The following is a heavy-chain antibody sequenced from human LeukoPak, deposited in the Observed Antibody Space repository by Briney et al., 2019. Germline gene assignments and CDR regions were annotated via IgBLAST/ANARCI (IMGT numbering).Heavy chain of an antibody. CDR2: IYYSGST. V-gene: IGHV4-59*08. CDR1: GGSISSYY. CDR3: ARRGYYFDY. J-gene: IGHJ4*02. Sequence: SETLSLTCTVSGGSISSYYWSWIRQPPGKGLEWIGYIYYSGSTNYNPSLKSRVTISVDTSKNQFSPKLYSVTAADTAVYYCARRGYYFDYWGQGTLVTVSS.